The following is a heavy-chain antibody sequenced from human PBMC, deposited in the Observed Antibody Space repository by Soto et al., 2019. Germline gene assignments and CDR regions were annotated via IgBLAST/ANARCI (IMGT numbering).Heavy chain of an antibody. D-gene: IGHD6-13*01. V-gene: IGHV5-51*01. Sequence: GESLKISCKGSGYSFTRYWIAWVRQMPGKGLEWMGIIYPYDSDTRYSPSFQDQVTISADKSITTAYLEWSSLEASDTAMYYCARIEGFGSTSNAMDVWGQGTTVTVS. J-gene: IGHJ6*02. CDR1: GYSFTRYW. CDR2: IYPYDSDT. CDR3: ARIEGFGSTSNAMDV.